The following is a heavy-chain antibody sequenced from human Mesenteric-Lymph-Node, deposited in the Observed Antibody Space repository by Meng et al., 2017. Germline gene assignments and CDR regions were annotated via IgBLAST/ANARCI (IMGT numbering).Heavy chain of an antibody. CDR3: VKEMGSSGRAGWFDP. V-gene: IGHV3-30*18. CDR2: IFHDQNSK. Sequence: GESLKISCAASGFAVTTNVVHWVRQAPGQGLEWLALIFHDQNSKIYADSVKGRFTISTDISKNTVYLEMNKLRPEDTAVYHCVKEMGSSGRAGWFDPWGQGTLVTVSS. J-gene: IGHJ5*02. D-gene: IGHD6-19*01. CDR1: GFAVTTNV.